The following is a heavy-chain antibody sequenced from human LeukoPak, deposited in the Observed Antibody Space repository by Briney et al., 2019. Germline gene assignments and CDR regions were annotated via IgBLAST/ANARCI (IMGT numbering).Heavy chain of an antibody. D-gene: IGHD6-19*01. V-gene: IGHV3-9*01. Sequence: GRSLRLSCAASGFTFDEYAMHWVRQAPGKGLEWVSGISWNSGSKGYAGSVKGRFTISRDNAKNSLYLQMNSLRSEDTALYYCAKDNIRIVVAGTIDYWGQGTLVTVSS. CDR3: AKDNIRIVVAGTIDY. CDR2: ISWNSGSK. J-gene: IGHJ4*02. CDR1: GFTFDEYA.